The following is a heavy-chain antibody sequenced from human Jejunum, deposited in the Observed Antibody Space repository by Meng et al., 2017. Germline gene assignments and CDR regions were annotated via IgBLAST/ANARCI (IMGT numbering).Heavy chain of an antibody. CDR1: RGSVSSPDYQ. Sequence: QGPLPDSGPGLGRPSGTCSLTCTVSRGSVSSPDYQWGWIRQPPGKGLEWIGYAGANFQSGTNHNPSLKSRVTISLDTSKNQFSLKLTSVNAADTAVYYCARDYWGSLDYWGQGILVTVSS. CDR2: AGANFQSGT. CDR3: ARDYWGSLDY. J-gene: IGHJ4*02. V-gene: IGHV4-61*08. D-gene: IGHD3-16*01.